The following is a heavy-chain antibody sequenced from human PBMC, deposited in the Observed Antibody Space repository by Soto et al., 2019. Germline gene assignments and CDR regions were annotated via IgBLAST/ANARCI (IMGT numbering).Heavy chain of an antibody. CDR3: AKEEVQPYNGMDV. CDR2: IADDGRIK. Sequence: PGGALRLPCLASSFIWSNYEMHWVREAPGKGLEWVANIADDGRIKNHADSVKGRFTISRDNSKNTLYLQMNGLRDEDTAVYYCAKEEVQPYNGMDVSGQVRTVTLSS. J-gene: IGHJ6*02. V-gene: IGHV3-30*18. D-gene: IGHD1-1*01. CDR1: SFIWSNYE.